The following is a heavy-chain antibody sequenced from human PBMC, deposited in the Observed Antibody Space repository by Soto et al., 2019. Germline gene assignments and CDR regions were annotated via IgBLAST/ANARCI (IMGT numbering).Heavy chain of an antibody. CDR2: ISSSSSYI. Sequence: EVQLVESGGGLVKPGGSLRLSCAASGFTFSSYSMNWVRQAPGKGLEWVSSISSSSSYIYYADSVKGRFTISRDNAKNSLYLQMNSLRSEDTAVYYCAREAGDLDFDYWGQGTLVTVSS. CDR1: GFTFSSYS. CDR3: AREAGDLDFDY. J-gene: IGHJ4*02. V-gene: IGHV3-21*01.